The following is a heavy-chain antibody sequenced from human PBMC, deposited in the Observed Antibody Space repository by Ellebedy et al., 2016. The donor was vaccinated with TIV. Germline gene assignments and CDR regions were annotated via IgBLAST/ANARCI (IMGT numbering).Heavy chain of an antibody. J-gene: IGHJ6*02. CDR1: GFSFSDYA. V-gene: IGHV3-33*07. CDR3: GTPHGEVARYIKDV. D-gene: IGHD4-17*01. Sequence: GGSLRLXXAASGFSFSDYAMFWVRQAPGKGLEWVPLIWYDGTNKNYADSVKGRFTISRDNSKNTLYLQMNSLRVEDTAVYYCGTPHGEVARYIKDVWGQGTMVTVS. CDR2: IWYDGTNK.